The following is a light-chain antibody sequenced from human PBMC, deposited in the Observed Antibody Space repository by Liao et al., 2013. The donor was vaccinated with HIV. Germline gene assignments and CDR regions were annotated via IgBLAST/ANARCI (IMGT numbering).Light chain of an antibody. J-gene: IGLJ2*01. CDR3: QTWDNSNMI. V-gene: IGLV3-1*01. CDR1: SLGDKH. Sequence: SYELTQPPSVSVSPGQTGTITCSGDSLGDKHASWYKQRPGQSPVLVIYEGNKRPSGIPERFSGSISGNTATLTISGTQTLDEADYYCQTWDNSNMIFGGGTEADRP. CDR2: EGN.